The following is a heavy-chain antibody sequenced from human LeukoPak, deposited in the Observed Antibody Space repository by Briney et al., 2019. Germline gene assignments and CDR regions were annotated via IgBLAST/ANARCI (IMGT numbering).Heavy chain of an antibody. CDR3: ARDGGYCTNGVCLYYFDY. CDR2: IIPILGTA. Sequence: SVKVSCKASGGTFSSYAISWVRQAPGQGLEWMGGIIPILGTANYAQKFQGRVTITADESTSTAYMELSSLRSEDTAVYYCARDGGYCTNGVCLYYFDYWGQGTLVTVSS. CDR1: GGTFSSYA. J-gene: IGHJ4*02. D-gene: IGHD2-8*01. V-gene: IGHV1-69*13.